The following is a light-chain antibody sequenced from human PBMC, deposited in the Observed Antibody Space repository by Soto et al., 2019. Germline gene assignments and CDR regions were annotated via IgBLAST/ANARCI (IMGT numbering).Light chain of an antibody. Sequence: DIQMTQSPSSLSASVGDRVTITCRASQSISSYLNWYQQKPGKAPKLLIYAASSLQSGVPSRFSGSGSGTDFTLTISSLQPEDFATYYCQQIYSTPWTFDQGTKVEIK. CDR1: QSISSY. J-gene: IGKJ1*01. CDR2: AAS. V-gene: IGKV1-39*01. CDR3: QQIYSTPWT.